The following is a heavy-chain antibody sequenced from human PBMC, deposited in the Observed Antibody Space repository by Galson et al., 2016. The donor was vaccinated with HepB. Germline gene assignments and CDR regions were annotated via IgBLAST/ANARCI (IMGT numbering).Heavy chain of an antibody. CDR3: ARELEWRNYDFWSRIQGGYFDY. CDR2: ISAYSGNK. J-gene: IGHJ4*02. CDR1: GYTFTNYG. Sequence: SLKVSCTASGYTFTNYGIIWVRHAPGQGLEWMGWISAYSGNKNYAQKFQGRVTMTTDTSTSTAYLDLRSLGADDTAVYYCARELEWRNYDFWSRIQGGYFDYWGQGTLVTVSS. V-gene: IGHV1-18*01. D-gene: IGHD3-3*01.